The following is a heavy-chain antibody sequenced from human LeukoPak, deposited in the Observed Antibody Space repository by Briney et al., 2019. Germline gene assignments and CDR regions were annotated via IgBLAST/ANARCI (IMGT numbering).Heavy chain of an antibody. D-gene: IGHD6-13*01. CDR2: ISYDGSNK. J-gene: IGHJ4*02. CDR1: GFTFSSYA. V-gene: IGHV3-30-3*01. Sequence: PGGSLRLSCAASGFTFSSYAMHWVRQAPGKGLEWVAVISYDGSNKYYADSVKGRFTISRDNSKNTLYLQMNSLRAEDTAVYYCASPASSSWYGNYFDYWGQGTLVTVSS. CDR3: ASPASSSWYGNYFDY.